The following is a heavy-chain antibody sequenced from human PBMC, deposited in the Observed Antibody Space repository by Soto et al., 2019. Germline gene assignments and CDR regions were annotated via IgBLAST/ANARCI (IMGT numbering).Heavy chain of an antibody. V-gene: IGHV1-69*02. J-gene: IGHJ4*02. CDR2: IIPILGIA. Sequence: QVQLVQSGAEVKKPGSSVKVSCKASGGTFSSYTISWVRQAPGQGLEWMGRIIPILGIANYAKKFQGRIMITANKSTSTAYMELSSLSSEDTAVYYCAGGGKWNRICDYWGQGTLVTVSS. CDR3: AGGGKWNRICDY. D-gene: IGHD2-15*01. CDR1: GGTFSSYT.